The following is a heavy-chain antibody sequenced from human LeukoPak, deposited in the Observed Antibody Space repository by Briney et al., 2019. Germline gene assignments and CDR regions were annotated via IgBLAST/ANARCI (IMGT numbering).Heavy chain of an antibody. CDR2: ISSSGSTI. J-gene: IGHJ3*02. D-gene: IGHD3-3*01. Sequence: KPGGSLRLSCAASGFTFSDYYMSWIRQAPGKGLEWVSYISSSGSTIYYADSVKGRFTIYRDNAKNSLYLQMNSLRAEDTAVYYCARDLRYYDFWSGYYRSRDAFDIWGQGTMVTVSS. V-gene: IGHV3-11*04. CDR1: GFTFSDYY. CDR3: ARDLRYYDFWSGYYRSRDAFDI.